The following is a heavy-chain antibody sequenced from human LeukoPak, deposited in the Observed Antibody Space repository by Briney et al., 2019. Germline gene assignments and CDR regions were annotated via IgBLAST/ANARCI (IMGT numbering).Heavy chain of an antibody. CDR3: ARGSIVGATSGAFDI. CDR2: ISYDGNDK. D-gene: IGHD1-26*01. V-gene: IGHV3-30*03. CDR1: GFIFSNYG. J-gene: IGHJ3*02. Sequence: GRSLRLSCAASGFIFSNYGMHWVRQAPGKGLEWVAVISYDGNDKYYADSVKGRFTISRDNSKNTLCLQMNNLRTEDTAVYFCARGSIVGATSGAFDIWGQGTMVTVSS.